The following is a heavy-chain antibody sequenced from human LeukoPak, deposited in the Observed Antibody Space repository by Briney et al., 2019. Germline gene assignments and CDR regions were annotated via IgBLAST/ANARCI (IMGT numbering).Heavy chain of an antibody. CDR3: AREMTGYSSSAIDY. CDR1: GFTFTSYE. D-gene: IGHD6-13*01. J-gene: IGHJ4*02. Sequence: GGSLRLSCAASGFTFTSYEMNWVRQAPGKGLEWVSYMSSSGSTISYADSVKGRFTISRDNAKNSLYLQMNSLRAEDTAVYYCAREMTGYSSSAIDYWGQGALVTVSS. CDR2: MSSSGSTI. V-gene: IGHV3-48*03.